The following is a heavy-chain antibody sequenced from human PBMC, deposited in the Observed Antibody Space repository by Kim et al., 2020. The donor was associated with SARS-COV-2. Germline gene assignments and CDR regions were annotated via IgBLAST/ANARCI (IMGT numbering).Heavy chain of an antibody. CDR3: ARGPRYSSSFDYFDY. CDR1: GFTFSTYG. V-gene: IGHV3-33*01. J-gene: IGHJ4*01. Sequence: GGSLRLSCAASGFTFSTYGMHWVRQAPGKGLEWVAVIWYDGSNKYYADSVKGRFTISRDNSKDTLYLQMNSLRAEDTAVYYCARGPRYSSSFDYFDYWGHGTLVTVSS. D-gene: IGHD6-13*01. CDR2: IWYDGSNK.